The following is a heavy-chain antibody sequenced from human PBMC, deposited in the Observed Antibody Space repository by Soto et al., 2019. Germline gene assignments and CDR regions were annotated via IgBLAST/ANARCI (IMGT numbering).Heavy chain of an antibody. J-gene: IGHJ4*02. CDR1: GYTFTSYG. Sequence: GASVKVSCKASGYTFTSYGISWVRQAPGQGLEWMGWISAYNGNTNYAQKLQGRVTMTTDTSTSTAYMELRSLRSDDTAVYYCARDGDSSGYYTLFDYWGQGTLVTVSS. CDR3: ARDGDSSGYYTLFDY. CDR2: ISAYNGNT. V-gene: IGHV1-18*01. D-gene: IGHD3-22*01.